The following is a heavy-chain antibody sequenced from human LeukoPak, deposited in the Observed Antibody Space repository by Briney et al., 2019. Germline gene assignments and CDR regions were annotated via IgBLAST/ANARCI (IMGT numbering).Heavy chain of an antibody. Sequence: ASVKVSCKASGYTFTGYYMHWVRQAPGQGLEWMGWINPNSGGTNYAQKFQGRVTMTRDTSISTAYMELSRLRSDDTAVYYCARVGRLSGLKLELRGGYYFDYWGQGTLVTVSS. V-gene: IGHV1-2*02. D-gene: IGHD1-7*01. CDR3: ARVGRLSGLKLELRGGYYFDY. CDR2: INPNSGGT. CDR1: GYTFTGYY. J-gene: IGHJ4*02.